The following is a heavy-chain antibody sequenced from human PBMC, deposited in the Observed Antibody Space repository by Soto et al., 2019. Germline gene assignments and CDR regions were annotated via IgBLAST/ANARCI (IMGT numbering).Heavy chain of an antibody. J-gene: IGHJ6*02. CDR2: INPSGGST. Sequence: ASVKVSCKASGYTFTSYYMHWVRQAPGQGLEWMGIINPSGGSTSYAQKFQGRVTMTRDTSTSTVYMELSSLRSEDTAVYYCARAGTMIVVMYYYSYYGMDVWGQGTKVTVSS. CDR1: GYTFTSYY. CDR3: ARAGTMIVVMYYYSYYGMDV. V-gene: IGHV1-46*03. D-gene: IGHD3-22*01.